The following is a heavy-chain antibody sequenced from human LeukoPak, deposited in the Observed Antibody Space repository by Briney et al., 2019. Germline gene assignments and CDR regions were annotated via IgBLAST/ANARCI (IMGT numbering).Heavy chain of an antibody. J-gene: IGHJ6*02. V-gene: IGHV3-48*01. Sequence: AGGSLRLSCAASGFTFSSYSMNWVRQAPGKGLEWVSYISSSSSTIYYADSVKGRFTISRDNAKNSLYLQMNSLRAEDTALYYCAKEFYCSGGSCYSGGSYYYYYYGMDVWGQGTTVTVSS. CDR3: AKEFYCSGGSCYSGGSYYYYYYGMDV. CDR2: ISSSSSTI. D-gene: IGHD2-15*01. CDR1: GFTFSSYS.